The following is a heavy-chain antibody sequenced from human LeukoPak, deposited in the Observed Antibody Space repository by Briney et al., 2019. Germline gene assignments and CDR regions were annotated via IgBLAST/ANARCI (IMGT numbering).Heavy chain of an antibody. V-gene: IGHV1-69*04. CDR3: ARVFMTTLTTSDY. D-gene: IGHD4-17*01. Sequence: GASVKVSCKASGGTFSSYAISWVRQAPGQGLEWMGRIIPILGIANYAQKFQGRVTITADKSTSTAYMELRSLRSDDTAVYYCARVFMTTLTTSDYWGQGTLVTVSS. CDR2: IIPILGIA. CDR1: GGTFSSYA. J-gene: IGHJ4*02.